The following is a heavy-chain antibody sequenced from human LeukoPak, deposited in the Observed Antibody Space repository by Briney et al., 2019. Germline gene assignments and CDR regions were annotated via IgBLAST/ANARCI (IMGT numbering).Heavy chain of an antibody. D-gene: IGHD5-24*01. Sequence: SQTLSLTCAISGDSVSSNSAAWNWIRQSPSRGLEWLGRTYYRSKWYNDYAVSVKSRITINPDTSKNQFSLQLNSATPEDTAVYYCTRGAPVGSSREFDYWGQGTLVTVSS. V-gene: IGHV6-1*01. CDR1: GDSVSSNSAA. J-gene: IGHJ4*02. CDR2: TYYRSKWYN. CDR3: TRGAPVGSSREFDY.